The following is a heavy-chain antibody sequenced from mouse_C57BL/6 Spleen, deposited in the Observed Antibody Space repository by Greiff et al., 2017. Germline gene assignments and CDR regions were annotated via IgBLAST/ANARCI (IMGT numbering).Heavy chain of an antibody. V-gene: IGHV1-9*01. D-gene: IGHD2-1*01. CDR1: GYTFTGYW. J-gene: IGHJ4*01. CDR2: ILPGSGST. Sequence: VQLQQSGAELMKPGASVKLSCKATGYTFTGYWSEWVKQRPGHGLVGVGEILPGSGSTNYNEKFKGKATFTADTSSNTAYMQLSSLTTEDSSIYYCARSYGNYVRYAMYYWGQGTSVTVSS. CDR3: ARSYGNYVRYAMYY.